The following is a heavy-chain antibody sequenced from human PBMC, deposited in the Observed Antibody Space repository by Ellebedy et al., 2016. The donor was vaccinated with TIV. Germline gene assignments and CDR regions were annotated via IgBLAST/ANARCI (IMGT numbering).Heavy chain of an antibody. CDR2: IYYSVIT. V-gene: IGHV4-39*06. Sequence: MPSETLSLTCTVSGGSISATNSHWDWIRQPPGKGLEWIGTIYYSVITMYNPSLNSRVTISTDMSKNQFPLILSSVTAADTAVYYCARGHYGSGTYFAPGEWGQGALVTVSS. D-gene: IGHD3-10*01. CDR3: ARGHYGSGTYFAPGE. J-gene: IGHJ4*02. CDR1: GGSISATNSH.